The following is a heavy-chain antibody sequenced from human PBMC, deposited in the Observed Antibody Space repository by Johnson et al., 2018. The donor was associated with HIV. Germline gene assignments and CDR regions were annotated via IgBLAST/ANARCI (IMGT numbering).Heavy chain of an antibody. CDR3: ARDRSKGGAFDI. CDR2: ICTAGDT. CDR1: GFTFSSYD. D-gene: IGHD2/OR15-2a*01. Sequence: VQLVESGGGLVQPGGSLRLSCAASGFTFSSYDMHWVRQATGKGLEWVSAICTAGDTYYPGSVKGRFTISRENAKNSLYLQMNSLRAGDTAVYYCARDRSKGGAFDIWGQGTMVTVSS. J-gene: IGHJ3*02. V-gene: IGHV3-13*01.